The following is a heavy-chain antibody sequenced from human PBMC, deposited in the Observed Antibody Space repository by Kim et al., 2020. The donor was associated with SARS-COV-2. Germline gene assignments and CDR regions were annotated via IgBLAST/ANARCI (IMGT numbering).Heavy chain of an antibody. CDR1: GGSISSGGYY. Sequence: SETLSLTCTVSGGSISSGGYYWSWIRQHPGKGLEWIGYIYYSGSTYYNPSLKSRVTISVDTSKNQFSLKLSSVTAADTAVYYCARPKLWFGELLQMVFPDHCDYWGRRTLVTVSS. CDR3: ARPKLWFGELLQMVFPDHCDY. CDR2: IYYSGST. D-gene: IGHD3-10*01. V-gene: IGHV4-31*03. J-gene: IGHJ4*02.